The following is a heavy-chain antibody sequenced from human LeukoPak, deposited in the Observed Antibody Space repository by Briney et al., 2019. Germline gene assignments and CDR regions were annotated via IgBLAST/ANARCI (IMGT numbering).Heavy chain of an antibody. CDR3: ASNYCSSTSCYDGDYYYYGMDV. Sequence: GASVKVSCKASGGTFSSYAISWVRQAPGQGLEWMGRIIPILGIANYAQKFQGRVTITADKSTSTAYMELSSLRSEDTAVYYCASNYCSSTSCYDGDYYYYGMDVWGQGTTVTVSS. D-gene: IGHD2-2*01. J-gene: IGHJ6*02. CDR1: GGTFSSYA. V-gene: IGHV1-69*04. CDR2: IIPILGIA.